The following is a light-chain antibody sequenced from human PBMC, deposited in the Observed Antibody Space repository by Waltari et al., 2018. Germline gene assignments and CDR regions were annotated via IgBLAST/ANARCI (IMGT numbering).Light chain of an antibody. V-gene: IGKV1-NL1*01. Sequence: DIQMTQSPSSLSASVGDRVTITCRASQDIRNALAWYQQKPGKAPKLLLYAASRLESWVPSRFSGSGSVTDYTLTITGLQPEDSATYYCQQFSGILWTFGQGTKVEIK. CDR2: AAS. CDR1: QDIRNA. J-gene: IGKJ1*01. CDR3: QQFSGILWT.